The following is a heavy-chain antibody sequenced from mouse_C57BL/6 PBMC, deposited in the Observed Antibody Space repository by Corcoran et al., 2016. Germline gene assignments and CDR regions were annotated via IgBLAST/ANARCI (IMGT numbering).Heavy chain of an antibody. CDR1: GYTFTDYY. Sequence: EVQLQQAGAEREKPGASVKISCKASGYTFTDYYMNWVKQSHGKSLEWIGDINPNNGGTSYNQKFKGKATLTVDKSSSTAYMELRSLTSEDSAVYYCARRDYYGSNDYWGQGTTLTVSS. J-gene: IGHJ2*01. CDR3: ARRDYYGSNDY. CDR2: INPNNGGT. D-gene: IGHD1-1*01. V-gene: IGHV1-26*01.